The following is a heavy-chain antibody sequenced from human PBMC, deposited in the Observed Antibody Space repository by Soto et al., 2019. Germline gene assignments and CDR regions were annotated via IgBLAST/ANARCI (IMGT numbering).Heavy chain of an antibody. Sequence: ASETLSLTCTVSGGSISSGDYYWSWIRQPPGKGLEWIGYIYYSGSTYYNPSLKSRVTISVDTSKNQFSLKLSSVTAADTAVYYCARETVYYYFDYWGQGTLVTVSS. CDR3: ARETVYYYFDY. J-gene: IGHJ4*02. V-gene: IGHV4-30-4*01. CDR1: GGSISSGDYY. CDR2: IYYSGST. D-gene: IGHD1-20*01.